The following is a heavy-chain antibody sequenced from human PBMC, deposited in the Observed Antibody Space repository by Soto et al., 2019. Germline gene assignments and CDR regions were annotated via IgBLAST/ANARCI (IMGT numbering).Heavy chain of an antibody. CDR2: ISYDGSDK. CDR3: AKGESPGYCTSITCNWLDT. D-gene: IGHD2-2*01. V-gene: IGHV3-33*05. Sequence: PGGSLRLSCAASGFNFGFYGMHWVRQAPGKGLEWVAAISYDGSDKIYAASVDGRFSISRDNFKNILYLEMDSPRADDTAMYYCAKGESPGYCTSITCNWLDTWGQGTLVTVSS. CDR1: GFNFGFYG. J-gene: IGHJ5*02.